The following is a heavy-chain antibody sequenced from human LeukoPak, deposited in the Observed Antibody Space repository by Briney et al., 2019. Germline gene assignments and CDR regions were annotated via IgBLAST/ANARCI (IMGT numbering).Heavy chain of an antibody. Sequence: GGSLRLSCAASGFTFSSFGMHWVRQAPGKGLEWVTFIQYDGSNKYYGDSVKGRFTISRDNSKNTLYLQMSSLRTEDTAVYYCARDGVWQPFEYWGHGTLVTVSS. D-gene: IGHD3-3*01. J-gene: IGHJ4*01. V-gene: IGHV3-30*02. CDR1: GFTFSSFG. CDR3: ARDGVWQPFEY. CDR2: IQYDGSNK.